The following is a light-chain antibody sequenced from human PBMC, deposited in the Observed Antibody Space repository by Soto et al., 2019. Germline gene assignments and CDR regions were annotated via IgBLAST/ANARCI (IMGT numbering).Light chain of an antibody. Sequence: EIVLTQSPGTLSLFPGEKATVSCSASQSVSRNFLAWYHQKPGQAPRLLMQSASSRATGIPDRVSRSGSATDINLTISRLQPEEFRVYYYQQYASSPQTFGQGTKVQI. J-gene: IGKJ1*01. CDR3: QQYASSPQT. CDR1: QSVSRNF. V-gene: IGKV3-20*01. CDR2: SAS.